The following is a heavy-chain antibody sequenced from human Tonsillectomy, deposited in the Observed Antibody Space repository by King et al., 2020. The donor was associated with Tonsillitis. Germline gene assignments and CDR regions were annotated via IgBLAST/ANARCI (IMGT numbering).Heavy chain of an antibody. J-gene: IGHJ4*02. CDR1: GYTFTNYA. CDR3: ARGTVAAPSLDYFDY. CDR2: INVGNGNT. V-gene: IGHV1-3*01. Sequence: QLVQSGAEVKEPGASVKVSCKASGYTFTNYAMHWVRLAPGQRLEWMGWINVGNGNTEFSQKFQGRVTIARDTSASTAYMELSSLRSEDTAVYYCARGTVAAPSLDYFDYWGQGTLVTVSS. D-gene: IGHD6-13*01.